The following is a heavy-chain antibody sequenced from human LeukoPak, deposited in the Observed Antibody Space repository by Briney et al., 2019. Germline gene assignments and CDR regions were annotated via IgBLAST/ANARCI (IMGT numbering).Heavy chain of an antibody. J-gene: IGHJ4*02. Sequence: PGGSLRLSCAASGFTFRTYGMHWVRQAPGKGLEWVAVISYDGSNKYYADSVKGRFTISRDNSKNTLYLQMNSLRAEDTAVYYCAKDLFWFGELLPFDYWGQGTLVTVSS. V-gene: IGHV3-30*18. CDR2: ISYDGSNK. D-gene: IGHD3-10*01. CDR3: AKDLFWFGELLPFDY. CDR1: GFTFRTYG.